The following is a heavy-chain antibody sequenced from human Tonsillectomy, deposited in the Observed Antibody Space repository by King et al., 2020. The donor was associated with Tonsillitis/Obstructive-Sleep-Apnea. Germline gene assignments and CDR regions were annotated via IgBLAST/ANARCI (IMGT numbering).Heavy chain of an antibody. Sequence: QLVQSGSELKKPGASVKISCKASGYSFTKFAVIWVRQAPGQGLEWMGWINTNTGNPTYAQAFTGRFVFSLDTSVRTAYLEISSLKTEDTAIYFCAREYNSAFWGPCYWGQGTLVTVPS. CDR3: AREYNSAFWGPCY. V-gene: IGHV7-4-1*02. J-gene: IGHJ4*02. CDR1: GYSFTKFA. CDR2: INTNTGNP. D-gene: IGHD3-16*01.